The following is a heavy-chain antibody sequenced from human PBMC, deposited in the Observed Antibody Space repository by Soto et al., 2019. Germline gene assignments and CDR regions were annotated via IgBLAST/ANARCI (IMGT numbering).Heavy chain of an antibody. V-gene: IGHV3-73*01. D-gene: IGHD6-19*01. CDR3: TRQTDAVQWLVVPTDYNFDY. Sequence: LRLSCAASGFTFGGSAMHWARQASGKGLEWVGHIRSKTNSYATAYAESVKGRFTISRDDSMNTAYLQMNSLKTEDTAVYFCTRQTDAVQWLVVPTDYNFDYWGQGTLVTVSS. CDR1: GFTFGGSA. J-gene: IGHJ4*02. CDR2: IRSKTNSYAT.